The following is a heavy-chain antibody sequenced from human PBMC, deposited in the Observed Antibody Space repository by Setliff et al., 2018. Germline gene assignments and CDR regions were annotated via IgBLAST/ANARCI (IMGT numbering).Heavy chain of an antibody. CDR3: ARVIDAFYNYPDV. D-gene: IGHD2-21*01. CDR2: VRYTGRA. Sequence: PSETLSLTCSVSGGSISPYYWGWIRQSPKTGLEFIAHVRYTGRADYNPSLRSRASISIDTSKRQFSLKLRSLAAADTAIYYRARVIDAFYNYPDVWGKGTTVTVSS. CDR1: GGSISPYY. J-gene: IGHJ6*04. V-gene: IGHV4-59*01.